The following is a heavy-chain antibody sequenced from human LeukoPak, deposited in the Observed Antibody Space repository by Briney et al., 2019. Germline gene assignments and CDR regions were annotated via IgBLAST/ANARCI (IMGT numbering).Heavy chain of an antibody. J-gene: IGHJ3*02. V-gene: IGHV4-38-2*02. Sequence: PSETLSLTCTVSGYSISSGYYWGWIRQPPGKGLEWIGSIYHSGSTYYNPSLKSRVTISVDTSKNQFSLKLSSVTAADTAIYYCARQTSGQGAFDIWGQGTMVIVSS. CDR3: ARQTSGQGAFDI. CDR1: GYSISSGYY. CDR2: IYHSGST. D-gene: IGHD6-19*01.